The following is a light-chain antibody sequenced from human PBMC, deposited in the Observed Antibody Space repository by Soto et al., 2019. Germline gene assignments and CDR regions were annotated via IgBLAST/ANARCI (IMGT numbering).Light chain of an antibody. V-gene: IGKV3-20*01. CDR1: QSVSSN. CDR3: QHYGGSPIT. Sequence: EIVMTQCPASLSVSPGEQATLSSRASQSVSSNLAWYQQKPGQAPRLLISGASSRATGIPDRFSGSGSGTDFTLTITRLEPEDFAMYFCQHYGGSPITFGQGTRLEIK. J-gene: IGKJ5*01. CDR2: GAS.